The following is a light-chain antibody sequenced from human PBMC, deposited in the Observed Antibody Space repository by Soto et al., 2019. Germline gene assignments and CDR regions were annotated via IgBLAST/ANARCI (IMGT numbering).Light chain of an antibody. CDR3: QQYNSFST. CDR2: DAS. CDR1: QSISTW. J-gene: IGKJ1*01. Sequence: DIQMTQSPSTLSASVGDRVTITCRASQSISTWLAWYQQKVGKAPKLLIYDASTLESGVPSRFSGSGSGTEFTLTISSLQPDDFATYYCQQYNSFSTFGQGTKVDI. V-gene: IGKV1-5*01.